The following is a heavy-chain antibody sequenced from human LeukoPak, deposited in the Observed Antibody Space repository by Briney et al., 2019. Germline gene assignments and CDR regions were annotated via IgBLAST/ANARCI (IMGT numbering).Heavy chain of an antibody. Sequence: GASVKVSCKASGYTFTSYGISWVRRAPGRGLEWMGWISAYNGNTNYAQKLQGRVTMTTDTSTSTAYMELRSLRSGDTAVYYCARENYGDPSDYWGQGTLVTVSS. J-gene: IGHJ4*02. V-gene: IGHV1-18*01. D-gene: IGHD4-17*01. CDR1: GYTFTSYG. CDR3: ARENYGDPSDY. CDR2: ISAYNGNT.